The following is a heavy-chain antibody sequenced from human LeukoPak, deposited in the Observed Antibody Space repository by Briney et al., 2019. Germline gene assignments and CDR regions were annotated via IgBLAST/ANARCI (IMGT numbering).Heavy chain of an antibody. CDR1: GGFISSGDYY. V-gene: IGHV4-30-4*01. CDR3: ARDRGYSSSWYLPRYFDL. J-gene: IGHJ2*01. CDR2: IYYSGST. Sequence: SETLSLTCTVSGGFISSGDYYWSWIRQPPGKGLEWIGYIYYSGSTYYNPSLKSRVTISVDTSKNQLSLKLSSVTAADTAVYYCARDRGYSSSWYLPRYFDLWGRGTLVTVSS. D-gene: IGHD6-13*01.